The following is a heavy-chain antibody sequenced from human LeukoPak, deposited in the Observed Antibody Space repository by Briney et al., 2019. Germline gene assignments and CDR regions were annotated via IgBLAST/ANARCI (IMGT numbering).Heavy chain of an antibody. Sequence: GRSLRLSCAASGFTFSSYGMHWVRQAPGKGLEWVAVIWYDGSNKYYADSVKGRFTISRDNSKNTLYLQMNSLRAEDTAVYYCARDRPRQYYFDYWGQGTLVTVSS. CDR3: ARDRPRQYYFDY. CDR1: GFTFSSYG. V-gene: IGHV3-33*01. D-gene: IGHD5-24*01. J-gene: IGHJ4*02. CDR2: IWYDGSNK.